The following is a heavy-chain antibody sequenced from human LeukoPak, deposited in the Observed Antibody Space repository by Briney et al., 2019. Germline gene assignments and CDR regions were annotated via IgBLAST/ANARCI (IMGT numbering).Heavy chain of an antibody. CDR1: GGSVSDYY. CDR3: ARDSGTTGEVKFDP. D-gene: IGHD1-7*01. Sequence: SETLSLTCTISGGSVSDYYWSWIRQSPGKGLEWIGYIYYTGSTTYNPSLKSRVTMSADTSKNQFSLKLRSVTAADTAVYYCARDSGTTGEVKFDPWGQGTLVTVSS. V-gene: IGHV4-59*02. J-gene: IGHJ5*02. CDR2: IYYTGST.